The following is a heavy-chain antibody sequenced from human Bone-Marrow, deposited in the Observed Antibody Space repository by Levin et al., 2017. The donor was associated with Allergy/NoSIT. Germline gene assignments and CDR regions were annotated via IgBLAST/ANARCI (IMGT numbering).Heavy chain of an antibody. Sequence: PSETLSLTCAVYGGDFTGYYWTWIRQPAGRGLEWIGEVTHSGNDDYNPSLRGRVAISADTSKNQVYLKITSVVAADTAVHFCAIGQRPTRERLLSKKGQNWFDVWGQGSLIFVST. J-gene: IGHJ5*01. CDR1: GGDFTGYY. CDR2: VTHSGND. D-gene: IGHD6-25*01. V-gene: IGHV4-34*01. CDR3: AIGQRPTRERLLSKKGQNWFDV.